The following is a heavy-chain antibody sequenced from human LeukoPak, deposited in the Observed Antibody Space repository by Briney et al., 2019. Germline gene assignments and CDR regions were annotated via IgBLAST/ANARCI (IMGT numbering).Heavy chain of an antibody. V-gene: IGHV3-74*01. CDR1: GFTFSTYC. CDR3: VRGVPVTPGIDY. Sequence: GGSLRLSCAASGFTFSTYCMHWVRQPPGKGLVWVSQICTDGGSIKYADSVRGRFTISRDNAKNTLYLQMNSLRAEDTAVYYCVRGVPVTPGIDYWGQGTLVTVSS. D-gene: IGHD2-2*01. J-gene: IGHJ4*02. CDR2: ICTDGGSI.